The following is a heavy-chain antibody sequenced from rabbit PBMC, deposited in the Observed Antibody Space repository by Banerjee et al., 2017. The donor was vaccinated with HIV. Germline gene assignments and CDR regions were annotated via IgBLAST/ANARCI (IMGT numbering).Heavy chain of an antibody. D-gene: IGHD1-1*01. V-gene: IGHV1S40*01. CDR1: GFSFSSSYD. CDR3: ARNYVNAFDP. Sequence: QQLVESGGGLVKPGASLTLTCTASGFSFSSSYDMCWVRQAPGKGLEWIGCIYTGNGKTYYASWAKGRFTISKTSSTTVTLQMTSLTAADTATYFCARNYVNAFDPWGPGTLVTVS. J-gene: IGHJ2*01. CDR2: IYTGNGKT.